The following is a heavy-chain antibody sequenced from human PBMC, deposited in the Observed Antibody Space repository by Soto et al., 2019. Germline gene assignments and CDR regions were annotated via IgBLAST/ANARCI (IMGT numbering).Heavy chain of an antibody. J-gene: IGHJ6*02. CDR3: GKDVGDYVPEYYGVDV. D-gene: IGHD1-26*01. CDR2: IAYDGHEK. V-gene: IGHV3-30*18. Sequence: QVQLVESGGGVVQPGTSLRLSCAASGFTFKTHAMHWVRQAPGKGLEWMAVIAYDGHEKFYADSVKGRFTISRDNSKNALYLQINTLRNEDTAVYYCGKDVGDYVPEYYGVDVWGQGTTVTVSS. CDR1: GFTFKTHA.